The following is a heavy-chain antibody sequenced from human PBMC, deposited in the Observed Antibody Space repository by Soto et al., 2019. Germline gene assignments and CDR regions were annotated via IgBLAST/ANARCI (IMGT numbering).Heavy chain of an antibody. D-gene: IGHD6-13*01. CDR2: IYYSGST. Sequence: SGPTLVNPTQTLTLTCTFSGFSLSTSGMCVSWIRQPPGKGLEWIGYIYYSGSTNYNPSLKSRVTISVDTSKNQFSLKLSSVTAADTAVYYCARTSLSPGYSSSWYHYYYGMDVWGQGTTVTVSS. CDR3: ARTSLSPGYSSSWYHYYYGMDV. J-gene: IGHJ6*02. V-gene: IGHV4-61*08. CDR1: GFSLSTSGMC.